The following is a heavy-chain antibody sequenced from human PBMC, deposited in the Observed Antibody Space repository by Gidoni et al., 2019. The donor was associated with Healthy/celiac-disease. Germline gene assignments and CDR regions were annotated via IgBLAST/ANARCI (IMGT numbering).Heavy chain of an antibody. CDR2: IISSSSYT. CDR1: GFTFSDYY. D-gene: IGHD2-15*01. J-gene: IGHJ4*02. V-gene: IGHV3-11*05. CDR3: ASGVEGPGAFDY. Sequence: QVQLVESGGGLVKPGGSLRLSCAASGFTFSDYYMSWIRQAPGKGLEWVSYIISSSSYTNYADSVKGRFTISRDNAKNSLYLQMNSLRAEDTAVYYCASGVEGPGAFDYWGQGTLVTVSS.